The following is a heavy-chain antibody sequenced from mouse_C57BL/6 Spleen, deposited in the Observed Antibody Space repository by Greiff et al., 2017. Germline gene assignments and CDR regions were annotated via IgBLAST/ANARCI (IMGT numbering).Heavy chain of an antibody. J-gene: IGHJ3*01. V-gene: IGHV5-9*01. CDR1: GFTFSSYT. D-gene: IGHD1-1*01. CDR2: ISGGGGNT. Sequence: EVQLVESGGGLVKPGGSLKLSCAASGFTFSSYTMSWVRQTPEKRLEWVATISGGGGNTYYPDSVKGRFTIARDNAKNTLYLQMSSLRSEDTALYYCARGDYYGSSSAWFAYWGQGTLVTVSA. CDR3: ARGDYYGSSSAWFAY.